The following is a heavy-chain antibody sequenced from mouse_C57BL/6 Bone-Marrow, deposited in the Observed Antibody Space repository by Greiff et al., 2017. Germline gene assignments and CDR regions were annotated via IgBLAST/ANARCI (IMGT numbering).Heavy chain of an antibody. J-gene: IGHJ2*01. CDR2: ISSGGSTI. Sequence: EVMLVESGGGLVKPGGSLKLSCAASGFTFSDYGMHWVRQAPEKGLEWVAYISSGGSTIYYADTVKGRFTISRDNAKNTLFLQMTSLRSEDTAMFYCARCNWAYTGFDYWGQGTTLTVSS. D-gene: IGHD4-1*02. CDR1: GFTFSDYG. CDR3: ARCNWAYTGFDY. V-gene: IGHV5-17*01.